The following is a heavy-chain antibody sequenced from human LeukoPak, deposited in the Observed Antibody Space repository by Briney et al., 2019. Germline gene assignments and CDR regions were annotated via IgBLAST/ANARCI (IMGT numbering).Heavy chain of an antibody. V-gene: IGHV1-8*01. CDR3: TRETSSRYFDY. CDR2: MNPNSGRT. J-gene: IGHJ4*02. Sequence: WASVKVSYKASGYTLTSYDINWVRQATGQGLEWMGWMNPNSGRTGYAQNFQGRITITRNTSISTAYMELSSLRSEDTAVYYCTRETSSRYFDYWGQGTLVTVSS. CDR1: GYTLTSYD.